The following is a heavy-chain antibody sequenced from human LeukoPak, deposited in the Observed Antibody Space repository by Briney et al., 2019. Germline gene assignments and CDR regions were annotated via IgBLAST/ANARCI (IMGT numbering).Heavy chain of an antibody. J-gene: IGHJ4*02. D-gene: IGHD2-8*02. CDR1: GFTFSSYG. CDR3: ARDNLRSGGSYFDY. V-gene: IGHV3-33*01. Sequence: GRSLRLSCAASGFTFSSYGMPWVRQAPGKGLEWVAVIWYDGSNKYYADSVKGRFTISRDNSKNTLYLQMNSLRAEDTAVYYCARDNLRSGGSYFDYWGQGTLVTVPS. CDR2: IWYDGSNK.